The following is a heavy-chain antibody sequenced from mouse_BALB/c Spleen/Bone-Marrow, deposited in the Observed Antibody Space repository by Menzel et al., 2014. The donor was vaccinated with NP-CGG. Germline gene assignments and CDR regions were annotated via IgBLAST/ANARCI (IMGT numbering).Heavy chain of an antibody. D-gene: IGHD2-3*01. CDR3: ARVNRDGADYAGYGYAILWYFNL. CDR1: GFSLSRYA. CDR2: ISSSADT. V-gene: IGHV5-6-5*01. J-gene: IGHJ2*01. Sequence: EESGGRLVTPGTPLTLTCTVSGFSLSRYAMSWVRQAPGKGLEWIGIISSSADTDYASWAKGRFTISKASTTVDLKITSPTTEDTATYFCARVNRDGADYAGYGYAILWYFNLWGQGTLVTVSS.